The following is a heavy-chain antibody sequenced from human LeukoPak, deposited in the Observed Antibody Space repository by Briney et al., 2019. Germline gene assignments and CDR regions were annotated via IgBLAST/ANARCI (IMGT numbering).Heavy chain of an antibody. CDR3: ARAYCGGDCLRGNYFDY. D-gene: IGHD2-21*02. Sequence: SETLSPTCTVSGGSISSSSYYWGWIRQPPGKGLEWIGSIYYSGSTYYNPSLKSRVTISVDTSKNQFSLKLSSVTAADTAVYYCARAYCGGDCLRGNYFDYWGQGTLVTVSS. CDR1: GGSISSSSYY. J-gene: IGHJ4*02. V-gene: IGHV4-39*07. CDR2: IYYSGST.